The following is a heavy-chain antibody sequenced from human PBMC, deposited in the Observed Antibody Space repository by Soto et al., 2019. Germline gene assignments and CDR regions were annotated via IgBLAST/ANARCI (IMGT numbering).Heavy chain of an antibody. D-gene: IGHD3-10*01. CDR2: IIPLFGTP. J-gene: IGHJ4*02. V-gene: IGHV1-69*01. Sequence: QVQLVQSGAEVKKPGSSVKVSCKASGGIFSTYAISWLRQAPGQGLEWMGGIIPLFGTPNYAQRFQGRVTIPADESTSKAYMELNRLRSEDMAVYYCARDRDDYGSGNYYNRIDFWGQGTLVTVSS. CDR1: GGIFSTYA. CDR3: ARDRDDYGSGNYYNRIDF.